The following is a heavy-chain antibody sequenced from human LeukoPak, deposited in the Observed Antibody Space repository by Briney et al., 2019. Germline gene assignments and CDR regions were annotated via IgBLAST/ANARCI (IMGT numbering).Heavy chain of an antibody. Sequence: ASVKVSCKASGYTFTGYYMHWVRQAPGQGLEWMGWINPNSGGTSYAQKFQGRVTMTRDTSISTAYMELSRLRSDDTAVYYCVRGGYGLLSYFDYGGQGPLVTVSS. J-gene: IGHJ4*02. V-gene: IGHV1-2*02. D-gene: IGHD4-17*01. CDR1: GYTFTGYY. CDR3: VRGGYGLLSYFDY. CDR2: INPNSGGT.